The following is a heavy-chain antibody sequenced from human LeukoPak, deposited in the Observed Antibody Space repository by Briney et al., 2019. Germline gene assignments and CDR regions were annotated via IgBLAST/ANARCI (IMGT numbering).Heavy chain of an antibody. V-gene: IGHV3-21*01. D-gene: IGHD4-11*01. J-gene: IGHJ3*02. CDR3: ARDRVTRPSDAFDI. CDR2: ISSSSSYI. Sequence: PGGSLRLSCAASGFTFSSYSMNWVRQAPGKGLEWVSSISSSSSYIYYADSVKGRFTISRDNAKNSLYLQMHSLRAEDTAVYYCARDRVTRPSDAFDIWGQGTMVTVSS. CDR1: GFTFSSYS.